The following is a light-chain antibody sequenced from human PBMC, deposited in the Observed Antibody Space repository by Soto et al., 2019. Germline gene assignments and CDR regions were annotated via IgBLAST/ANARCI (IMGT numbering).Light chain of an antibody. V-gene: IGKV3-15*01. CDR3: QEYNHWHPIT. CDR1: QSVSSN. J-gene: IGKJ4*01. CDR2: GAS. Sequence: EIVLTQSPGTLSLSPGERATLSCRASQSVSSNLAWYQQKPGQAPRLLIYGASTRATGIPARFSGSGSGTEFTLTISSLQSEDLAVYYCQEYNHWHPITFGGGTKVDIK.